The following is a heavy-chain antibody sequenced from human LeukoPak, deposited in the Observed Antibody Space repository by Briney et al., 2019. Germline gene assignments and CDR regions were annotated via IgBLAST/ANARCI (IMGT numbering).Heavy chain of an antibody. CDR2: IYYSGST. V-gene: IGHV4-59*01. Sequence: SETLPLTCTVSGGSISSYYWSWIRQPPGKGLEWIGYIYYSGSTNYNPSLKSRVTISVDTSKNQFSLKLSSVTAADTAVYYCAREGKTNRGGYYYGMDVWGQGTTVTVSS. J-gene: IGHJ6*02. CDR3: AREGKTNRGGYYYGMDV. CDR1: GGSISSYY. D-gene: IGHD1/OR15-1a*01.